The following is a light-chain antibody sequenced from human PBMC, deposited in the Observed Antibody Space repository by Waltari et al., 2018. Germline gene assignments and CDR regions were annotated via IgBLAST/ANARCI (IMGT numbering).Light chain of an antibody. Sequence: QSVLTQPPSVSAAPGQKVSISCSGTSSNIGRNHVSWYQPLPGKAPRLLIYANNERPSGIPDRVSGSKSGTSATLGITGLQTGDEADYYCGSWESSLSVVVFGGGTKLTVL. CDR3: GSWESSLSVVV. CDR2: ANN. CDR1: SSNIGRNH. V-gene: IGLV1-51*01. J-gene: IGLJ2*01.